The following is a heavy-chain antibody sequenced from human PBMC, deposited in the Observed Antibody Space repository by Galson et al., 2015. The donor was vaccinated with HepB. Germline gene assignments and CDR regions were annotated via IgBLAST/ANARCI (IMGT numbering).Heavy chain of an antibody. CDR1: GIPVRSNY. CDR2: TYTSGTG. J-gene: IGHJ4*02. CDR3: ARGSAGLAYFDY. Sequence: LRLSCAVSGIPVRSNYWRWVRQAPGRGLELVSVTYTSGTGYYRDSVKRRFTISRDNSKNTLYLQMNNLRVEDTAVYYCARGSAGLAYFDYWGQGTLVTVSS. D-gene: IGHD6-19*01. V-gene: IGHV3-66*01.